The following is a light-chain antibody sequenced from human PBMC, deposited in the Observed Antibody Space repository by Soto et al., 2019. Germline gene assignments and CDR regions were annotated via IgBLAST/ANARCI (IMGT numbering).Light chain of an antibody. CDR2: DAS. J-gene: IGKJ4*01. CDR1: QSVISN. V-gene: IGKV3-15*01. CDR3: HQYYKWPLT. Sequence: EIVMTQSPATLSVSPGERAIVSCWASQSVISNLAWYQQKPGQAPRLLIYDASTRATGIPARLSGSGSGTNFTLTISNVESQDFAVYYWHQYYKWPLTFGGGTKVDIK.